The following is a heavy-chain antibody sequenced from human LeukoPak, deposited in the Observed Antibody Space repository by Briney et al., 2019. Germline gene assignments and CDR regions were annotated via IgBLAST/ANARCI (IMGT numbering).Heavy chain of an antibody. Sequence: SVKVSCKASGGTFSSYAISWVRQAPGQGLEWMGGIIPIFGTANYAQKFQGRVTITADESTSTAYMELSSLRSEDTAVYYCAVGRHSLRYFDWLFDDYWGQGTLVTVSS. J-gene: IGHJ4*02. CDR3: AVGRHSLRYFDWLFDDY. D-gene: IGHD3-9*01. CDR2: IIPIFGTA. V-gene: IGHV1-69*13. CDR1: GGTFSSYA.